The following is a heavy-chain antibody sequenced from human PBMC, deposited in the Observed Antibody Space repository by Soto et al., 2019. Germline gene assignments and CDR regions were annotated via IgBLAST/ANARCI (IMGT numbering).Heavy chain of an antibody. V-gene: IGHV3-23*01. D-gene: IGHD5-18*01. CDR1: GFTFSSYA. J-gene: IGHJ5*02. CDR2: ISGSGGST. Sequence: GGSLRLSCAASGFTFSSYAMSWVRQAPGKGLEWVSAISGSGGSTYYADSVKGRFTISRDNSKNTLYLQMNSLRAEDTAVYYCAKDYRRVGIRGYNWFDPWGQGTLVTVSS. CDR3: AKDYRRVGIRGYNWFDP.